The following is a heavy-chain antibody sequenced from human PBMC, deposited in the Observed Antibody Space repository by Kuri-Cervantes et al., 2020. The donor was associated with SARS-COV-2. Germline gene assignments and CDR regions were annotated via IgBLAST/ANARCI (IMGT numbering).Heavy chain of an antibody. CDR3: ARDPMAGTIFGVVIDYYMDV. Sequence: ASVKVSCKASGGTFSSYAISWVRQAPGQGLEWMGWINAGNGNTKYSQKFQGRVTITRDTSASTAYMELSSLRSEDTAVYYCARDPMAGTIFGVVIDYYMDVWGKGTTVTVSS. D-gene: IGHD3-3*01. J-gene: IGHJ6*03. CDR2: INAGNGNT. CDR1: GGTFSSYA. V-gene: IGHV1-3*01.